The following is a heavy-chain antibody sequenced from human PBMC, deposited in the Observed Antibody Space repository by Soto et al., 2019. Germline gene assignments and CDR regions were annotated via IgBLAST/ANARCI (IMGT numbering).Heavy chain of an antibody. V-gene: IGHV3-74*01. Sequence: EVQLVESGGGLVQPGGSLRLSCAASGFTFSSYWMHWVRQAPGKGLVWVSRINSDGSSRTYAGSVKGRFTISRDNAKNTLYLQMNSLRAEDTAVYYCVRVTTGGYAFSLDDYWGQGTLVTVSS. CDR3: VRVTTGGYAFSLDDY. CDR1: GFTFSSYW. J-gene: IGHJ4*02. CDR2: INSDGSSR. D-gene: IGHD5-12*01.